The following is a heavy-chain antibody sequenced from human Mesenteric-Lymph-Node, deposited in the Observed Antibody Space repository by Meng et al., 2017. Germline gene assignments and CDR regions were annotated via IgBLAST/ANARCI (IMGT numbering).Heavy chain of an antibody. V-gene: IGHV3-30*04. CDR3: AMQQLVEGDYYYYGMDV. Sequence: GESLKISCAASGFTFSSYAMHWVRQAPGKGLEWVAVISYDGSNKYYADSVKGRFTISRDNSKNTLYLQMNSLRAEDTAVYYWAMQQLVEGDYYYYGMDVWGQGTTVTVSS. CDR1: GFTFSSYA. D-gene: IGHD6-13*01. CDR2: ISYDGSNK. J-gene: IGHJ6*02.